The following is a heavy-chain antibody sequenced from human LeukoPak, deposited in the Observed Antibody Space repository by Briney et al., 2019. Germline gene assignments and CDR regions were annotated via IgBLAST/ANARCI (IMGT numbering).Heavy chain of an antibody. V-gene: IGHV3-23*01. CDR1: GFTFSSYS. CDR2: ISGSAGST. J-gene: IGHJ4*02. Sequence: GGSLRLSCAASGFTFSSYSMNWVRQAPGKGLEWVSGISGSAGSTYYADSVKGRFIISRDNSKNTLYLQMNSLRAEDTAVYYCAKYIFSYGSGSYLAHWGQGTLVTVSS. CDR3: AKYIFSYGSGSYLAH. D-gene: IGHD3-10*01.